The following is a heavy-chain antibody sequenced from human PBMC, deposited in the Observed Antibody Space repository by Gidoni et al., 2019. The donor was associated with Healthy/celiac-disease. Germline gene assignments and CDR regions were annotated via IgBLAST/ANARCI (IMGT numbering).Heavy chain of an antibody. J-gene: IGHJ4*02. V-gene: IGHV1-69*01. Sequence: QVQLVQSGAEVQNPGSSVEVSCKASGSTFSSYAISRVRQAPGQGLEWMGGIIPIFGTANYAQKFQGRVTITADESTSTAYMELSSLRSEDTAVYYCAREFGITGTTGPRFDYWGQGTLVTVSS. D-gene: IGHD1-20*01. CDR1: GSTFSSYA. CDR3: AREFGITGTTGPRFDY. CDR2: IIPIFGTA.